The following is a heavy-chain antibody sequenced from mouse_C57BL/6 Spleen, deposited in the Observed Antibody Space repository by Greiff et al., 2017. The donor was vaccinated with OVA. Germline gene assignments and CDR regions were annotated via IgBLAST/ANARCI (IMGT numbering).Heavy chain of an antibody. CDR3: ARGDDVYYDY. CDR1: GYAFTNYL. Sequence: VQLQQSGAELVRPGTSVKVSCKASGYAFTNYLIEWVKQRPGQGLEWIGVINPGSGGTNYNEKFKGKATLTADKSSSTAYMQLSSLTSEDSAVYFCARGDDVYYDYWGQGTTLTVSS. J-gene: IGHJ2*01. V-gene: IGHV1-54*01. D-gene: IGHD2-3*01. CDR2: INPGSGGT.